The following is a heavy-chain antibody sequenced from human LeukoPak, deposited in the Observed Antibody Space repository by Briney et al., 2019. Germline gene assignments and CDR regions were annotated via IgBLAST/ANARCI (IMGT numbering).Heavy chain of an antibody. CDR2: IWYGGSNK. CDR1: GFTFSSYG. Sequence: GGSLRLSCAASGFTFSSYGMHWVRQAPGKGLAWVAVIWYGGSNKYYADSVKGRFTISRDNSKNTLYLQMNSLRAEDTAVYYCAKDRDWASGAGSDFDYWGQGTLVTVSS. CDR3: AKDRDWASGAGSDFDY. J-gene: IGHJ4*02. V-gene: IGHV3-30*02. D-gene: IGHD3-10*01.